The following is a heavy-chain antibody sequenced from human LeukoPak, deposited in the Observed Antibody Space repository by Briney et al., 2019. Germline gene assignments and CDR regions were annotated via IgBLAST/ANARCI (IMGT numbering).Heavy chain of an antibody. CDR3: ARSGTTVTADY. CDR2: INHSGST. J-gene: IGHJ4*02. D-gene: IGHD4-17*01. CDR1: GGSFSGHY. Sequence: SETLSLTCAVYGGSFSGHYWSWIRQPPGKGLEWIGEINHSGSTNYNPSLKSRVTISVDTSKNQFSLKLSSVTAADTAVYYCARSGTTVTADYWGQGTLVTVSS. V-gene: IGHV4-34*01.